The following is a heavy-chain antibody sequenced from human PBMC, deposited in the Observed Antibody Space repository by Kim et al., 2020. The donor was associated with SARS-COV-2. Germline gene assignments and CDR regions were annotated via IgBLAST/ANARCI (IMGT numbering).Heavy chain of an antibody. Sequence: YAGSVKGRFTISRDNSKHTLYLQMNSLRAEDTAVYYCAKENRVGLNYFDYWGQGTLVTVSS. D-gene: IGHD1-26*01. CDR3: AKENRVGLNYFDY. V-gene: IGHV3-23*01. J-gene: IGHJ4*02.